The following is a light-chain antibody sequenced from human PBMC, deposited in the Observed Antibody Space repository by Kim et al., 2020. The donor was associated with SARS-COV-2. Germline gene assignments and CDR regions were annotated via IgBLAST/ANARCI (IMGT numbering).Light chain of an antibody. Sequence: GHMVTISCSGSSSDIGSHYVYWYQHLPGTAPKLLIYRNDQRPSGVPDRFSGSKSGTSASLAISGLRSADEADYYCVANDDRLNGILFGGGTQLTVL. J-gene: IGLJ2*01. V-gene: IGLV1-47*01. CDR2: RND. CDR1: SSDIGSHY. CDR3: VANDDRLNGIL.